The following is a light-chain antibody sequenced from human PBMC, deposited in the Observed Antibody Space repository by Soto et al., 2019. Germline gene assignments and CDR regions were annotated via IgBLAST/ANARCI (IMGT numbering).Light chain of an antibody. J-gene: IGKJ4*01. CDR2: DTS. Sequence: DIQMTQSPSSLSASIGDTVTITCRASQSIASFLNWLQSKPGKAPKLLISDTSTLQSGVPSRFSGGGSGTEFTLTIRSLQPEDSALYFCLQDYSPLLAFGAGTRVEIK. CDR1: QSIASF. CDR3: LQDYSPLLA. V-gene: IGKV1-39*01.